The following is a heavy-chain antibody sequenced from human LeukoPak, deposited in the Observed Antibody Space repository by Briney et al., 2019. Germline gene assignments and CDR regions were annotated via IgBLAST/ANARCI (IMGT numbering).Heavy chain of an antibody. D-gene: IGHD3-16*01. J-gene: IGHJ4*02. CDR3: ASILRGRKSTAYYFDY. V-gene: IGHV4-31*03. CDR2: IYYSGST. CDR1: GGSISSGGYY. Sequence: KPSETLSLTCTVSGGSISSGGYYWSWIRQHPGKGLEWIGYIYYSGSTYYNPSLKSRVTISVDTSKNQFSLQLSSVTAADTAVYYCASILRGRKSTAYYFDYWGQGTLVTVSS.